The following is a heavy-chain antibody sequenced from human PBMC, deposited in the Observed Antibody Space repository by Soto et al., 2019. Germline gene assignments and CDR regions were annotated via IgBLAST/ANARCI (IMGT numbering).Heavy chain of an antibody. Sequence: QVQLVQSGAEVKKPGASVKVSCKASGYTFTSYDINWVRQATGQGLEWMGWMNPNSGNTGDAQKFEGRVTITRNTSISTAYMELRSLRSEDTAGYYCASVSSGVQLWPNSFDYWGQGTLVTVSS. J-gene: IGHJ4*02. CDR1: GYTFTSYD. V-gene: IGHV1-8*01. D-gene: IGHD5-18*01. CDR2: MNPNSGNT. CDR3: ASVSSGVQLWPNSFDY.